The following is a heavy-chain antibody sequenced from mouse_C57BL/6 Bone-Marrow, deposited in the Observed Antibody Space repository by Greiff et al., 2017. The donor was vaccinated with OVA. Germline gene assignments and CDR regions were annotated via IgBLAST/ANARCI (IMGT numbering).Heavy chain of an antibody. CDR2: IWTGGGT. V-gene: IGHV2-9-1*01. CDR1: GFSLTSYA. CDR3: ARNSCLWDYFYYFAMDY. Sequence: VKLVESGPGLVAPSQSLSITCTVSGFSLTSYAISWVRQPPGKGLEWLGVIWTGGGTNYNSAHKTRLSISEDNSKSQVFLKMNSLQADDTAKYYGARNSCLWDYFYYFAMDYWGQGTSVTVAS. D-gene: IGHD1-1*01. J-gene: IGHJ4*01.